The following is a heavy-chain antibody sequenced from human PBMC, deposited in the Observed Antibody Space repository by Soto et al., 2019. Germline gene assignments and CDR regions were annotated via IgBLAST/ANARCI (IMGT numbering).Heavy chain of an antibody. V-gene: IGHV1-8*01. CDR2: MNPNSGNT. CDR3: ARAYYGDYVRYDY. J-gene: IGHJ4*02. CDR1: GYTFTSYD. Sequence: ASVKVSCKASGYTFTSYDINWVRQATGQGPEWMGWMNPNSGNTGYAQKFQGRVTMTRNTSISTAYMEVSSLRSEDTAVYYCARAYYGDYVRYDYWGQGTLVTVSS. D-gene: IGHD4-17*01.